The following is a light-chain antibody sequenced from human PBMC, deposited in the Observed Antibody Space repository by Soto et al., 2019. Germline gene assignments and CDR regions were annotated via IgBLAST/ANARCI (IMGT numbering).Light chain of an antibody. J-gene: IGKJ5*01. CDR3: QQYGTPLT. CDR2: GAS. Sequence: EIVLTQSPGTLSLSPGEGASLSCRASQAISGNYLAWYQHKPGQAPRLLMYGASSTATGTPDRFSGSGSGTDFTLTISRLEPEDFAVYYCQQYGTPLTFGQGTRLEIK. CDR1: QAISGNY. V-gene: IGKV3-20*01.